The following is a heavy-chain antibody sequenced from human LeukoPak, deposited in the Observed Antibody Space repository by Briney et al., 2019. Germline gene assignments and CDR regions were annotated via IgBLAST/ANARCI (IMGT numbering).Heavy chain of an antibody. CDR2: IYPGDSDT. J-gene: IGHJ3*02. CDR3: ARDIAAAKNAFDI. Sequence: GESLKISCKGSGYSFTSYWIGWVRQMPGKGLEWMGIIYPGDSDTRYSPSFQGQVTISADKSISTAYLQWSSLKASDTAMYYCARDIAAAKNAFDIWGQGTMVTVSS. CDR1: GYSFTSYW. V-gene: IGHV5-51*01. D-gene: IGHD6-13*01.